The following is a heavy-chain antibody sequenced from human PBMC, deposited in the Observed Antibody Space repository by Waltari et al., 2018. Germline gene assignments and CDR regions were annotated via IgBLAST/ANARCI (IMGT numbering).Heavy chain of an antibody. CDR2: IKSNTGGA. J-gene: IGHJ3*02. Sequence: QIQIMQSGAEVKKPGASVKVSCQASGYTFTAYYIHWARQAPGQGLEWIGWIKSNTGGADCAKSLQGRVTVTRDTSISTVYMELSGLTSDDTAVYYCAREALGGTKAFDMWGQGTMVTVSS. V-gene: IGHV1-2*02. CDR1: GYTFTAYY. D-gene: IGHD1-7*01. CDR3: AREALGGTKAFDM.